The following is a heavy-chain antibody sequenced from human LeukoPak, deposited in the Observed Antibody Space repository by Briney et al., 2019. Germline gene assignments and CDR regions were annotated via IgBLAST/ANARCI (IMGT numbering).Heavy chain of an antibody. V-gene: IGHV3-53*01. Sequence: GGSLRLSCAAAGFTVSGTYMSWVRQAAGKGWEWVSTIFDAGRTTYADSVKGRSTISRDNYKITLLLQMNSLRADDTAVYYCAGATKWLAHDFWGQGTLVTVSP. J-gene: IGHJ4*02. CDR1: GFTVSGTY. CDR2: IFDAGRT. D-gene: IGHD6-19*01. CDR3: AGATKWLAHDF.